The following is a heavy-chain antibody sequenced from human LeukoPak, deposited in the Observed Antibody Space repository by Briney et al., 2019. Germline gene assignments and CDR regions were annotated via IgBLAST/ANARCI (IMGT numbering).Heavy chain of an antibody. D-gene: IGHD6-13*01. Sequence: PGGSLRLSCAASGFTFDDYAMHWVRQAPGKGLEWVSGISWNSGSIGYADSVKGRFTISRDNAKNSLYLQMNSLRAEDMALYYCAKASYSSSWYPSWYFDLWGRGTLVTVSS. CDR2: ISWNSGSI. V-gene: IGHV3-9*03. CDR3: AKASYSSSWYPSWYFDL. J-gene: IGHJ2*01. CDR1: GFTFDDYA.